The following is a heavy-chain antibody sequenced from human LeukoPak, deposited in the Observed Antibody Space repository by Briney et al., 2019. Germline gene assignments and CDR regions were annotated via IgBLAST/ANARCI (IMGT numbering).Heavy chain of an antibody. V-gene: IGHV3-48*04. CDR3: ASVLWFGGIFFDY. J-gene: IGHJ4*02. Sequence: GGSLRLSCAASGFTFSSYSMNWVRQAPGKGLEWVSYMSNSGSTIYYADSVKGRFTISRDNTKNSLYLQMNSLRAEDTAVYYCASVLWFGGIFFDYWGQGTLVTVSS. CDR1: GFTFSSYS. CDR2: MSNSGSTI. D-gene: IGHD3-10*01.